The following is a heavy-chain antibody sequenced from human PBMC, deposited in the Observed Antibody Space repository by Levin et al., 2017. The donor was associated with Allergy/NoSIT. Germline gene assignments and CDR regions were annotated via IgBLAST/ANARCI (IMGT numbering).Heavy chain of an antibody. CDR3: ARGGHIVVVVADFDY. V-gene: IGHV1-2*02. CDR2: INPNSGGT. D-gene: IGHD2-15*01. Sequence: ASVKVSCKASGYTFTGYYMHWVRQAPGQGLEWMGWINPNSGGTNYAQKFQGRVTMTRDTSISTAYMELSRLRSDDTAVYYCARGGHIVVVVADFDYWGQGTLVTVSS. J-gene: IGHJ4*02. CDR1: GYTFTGYY.